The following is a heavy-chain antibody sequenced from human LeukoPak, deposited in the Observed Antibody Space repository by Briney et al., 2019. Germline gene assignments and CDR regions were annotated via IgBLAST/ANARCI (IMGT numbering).Heavy chain of an antibody. D-gene: IGHD2-21*01. J-gene: IGHJ4*02. Sequence: SETLSLTCAVYGGSFSGYYWSWIRQPPGKGLEWIGEINHSGSTNYNPSLKSRVTISVDTSRNQFSLKLSSVTAADTAMYYCARVGIAIIGRDPVDYWGQGTLVTVSS. V-gene: IGHV4-34*01. CDR2: INHSGST. CDR1: GGSFSGYY. CDR3: ARVGIAIIGRDPVDY.